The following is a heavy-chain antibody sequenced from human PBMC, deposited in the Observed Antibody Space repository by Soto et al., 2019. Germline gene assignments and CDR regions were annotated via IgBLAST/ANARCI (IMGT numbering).Heavy chain of an antibody. D-gene: IGHD7-27*01. CDR1: GFTVSSNY. V-gene: IGHV3-53*01. CDR3: ARGTRANWPISWYYFDY. CDR2: IYSGGST. Sequence: GGSLRLSCAASGFTVSSNYMSWVRQAPGKGLEWVSVIYSGGSTYYADSVKGRFTISRDNSKNTLYLQMNSLRAEDTAVYYCARGTRANWPISWYYFDYWGQGTLVTVS. J-gene: IGHJ4*02.